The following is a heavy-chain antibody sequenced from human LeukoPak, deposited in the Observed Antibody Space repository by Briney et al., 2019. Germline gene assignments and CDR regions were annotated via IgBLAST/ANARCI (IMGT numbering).Heavy chain of an antibody. Sequence: KPGGSLRLSCAASGFTFSDYYMSWIRQAPGKGLEWVSYISSSGSTIYYADSVKGRFTISRDNAKNSLYLQTNSLRAEDTAVYYCARERYSSSSSYFDYWGQGTLVTVSS. V-gene: IGHV3-11*04. CDR2: ISSSGSTI. CDR1: GFTFSDYY. J-gene: IGHJ4*02. D-gene: IGHD6-6*01. CDR3: ARERYSSSSSYFDY.